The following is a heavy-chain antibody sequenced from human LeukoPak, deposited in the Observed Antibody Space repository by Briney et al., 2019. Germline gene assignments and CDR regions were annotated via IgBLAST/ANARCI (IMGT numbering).Heavy chain of an antibody. V-gene: IGHV3-20*04. CDR3: ARGGYDGSYYYGMDV. CDR2: INWNGGST. CDR1: GFTFDDYG. Sequence: PGGSLRLSCAASGFTFDDYGMSWVRQAPGKGLEWVSGINWNGGSTGYADSVKGRFTISRDNAKNSLYLQMNSLRAGDTAVYYCARGGYDGSYYYGMDVWGQGTTVTVSS. J-gene: IGHJ6*02. D-gene: IGHD2-15*01.